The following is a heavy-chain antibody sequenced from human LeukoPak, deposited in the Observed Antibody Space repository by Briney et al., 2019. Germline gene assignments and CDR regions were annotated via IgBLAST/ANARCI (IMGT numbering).Heavy chain of an antibody. CDR1: GYTFTSYG. CDR3: ARDRQYGSGSYWLY. Sequence: ASVKVSCKASGYTFTSYGISWVRQAPGQGLEWMGWISAYNGSPNYAQNLQGRVTMTTDTSTNTAYMELRSLRSDDTAVYYCARDRQYGSGSYWLYWGQGTLVTVSS. J-gene: IGHJ4*02. V-gene: IGHV1-18*01. CDR2: ISAYNGSP. D-gene: IGHD3-10*01.